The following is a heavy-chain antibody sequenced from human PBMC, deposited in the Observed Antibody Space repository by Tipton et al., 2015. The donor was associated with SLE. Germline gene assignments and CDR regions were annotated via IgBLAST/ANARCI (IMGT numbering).Heavy chain of an antibody. V-gene: IGHV4-4*07. Sequence: TLSLTCTVSGGSTSSYYWSWIRQPAGKGLEWIGRIYSSGSSSCNPSLKSRVTMSVDTSKNQLSLRLSSVTAADTAVYYCARGGYCSSTSCRGWYFDLWGRGTLVTASS. CDR2: IYSSGSS. CDR3: ARGGYCSSTSCRGWYFDL. D-gene: IGHD2-2*01. J-gene: IGHJ2*01. CDR1: GGSTSSYY.